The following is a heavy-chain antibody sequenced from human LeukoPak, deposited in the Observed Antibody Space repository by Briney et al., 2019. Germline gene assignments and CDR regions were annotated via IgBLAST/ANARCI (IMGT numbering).Heavy chain of an antibody. CDR1: GFTLSSHW. V-gene: IGHV3-7*01. D-gene: IGHD5-12*01. J-gene: IGHJ4*02. Sequence: GGSLRLSCAASGFTLSSHWMTWVRQAPGKGLEWVANINQDGSAKYYVDSVRGRFTISRDNAKNSMYLQMNSLRAEDTAVYYCARWDIRGTAHQLDYWGQGTLVTVSS. CDR3: ARWDIRGTAHQLDY. CDR2: INQDGSAK.